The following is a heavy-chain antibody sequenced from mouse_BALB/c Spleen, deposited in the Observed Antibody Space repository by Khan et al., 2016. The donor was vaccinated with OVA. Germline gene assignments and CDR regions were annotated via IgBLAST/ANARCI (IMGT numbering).Heavy chain of an antibody. Sequence: EVELVESGGGLVQPGGSRKLSCAASGFTFSSFGMHWVRQAPEKGLEWVAYISSGSSTIYYADTLKGRFTISRDNPKNTLFLQMTSLRSEATAMYYCARSDYYGVAYWGQGTLVTVSA. V-gene: IGHV5-17*02. CDR3: ARSDYYGVAY. CDR2: ISSGSSTI. CDR1: GFTFSSFG. J-gene: IGHJ3*01. D-gene: IGHD1-1*01.